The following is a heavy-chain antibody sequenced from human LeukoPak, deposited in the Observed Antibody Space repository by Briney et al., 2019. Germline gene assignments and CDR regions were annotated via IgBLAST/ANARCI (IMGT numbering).Heavy chain of an antibody. CDR2: INSDGTST. V-gene: IGHV3-74*01. D-gene: IGHD5-12*01. Sequence: GGSLRLSCAASGFTFSSHWMHWVRQAPGKGLVWVSRINSDGTSTSYADSAKGRFTTSRDNAKNTLYLQMNSLRAEDTAVYYCARGLGYDNIVTYWGQGTLVTVSS. J-gene: IGHJ4*02. CDR1: GFTFSSHW. CDR3: ARGLGYDNIVTY.